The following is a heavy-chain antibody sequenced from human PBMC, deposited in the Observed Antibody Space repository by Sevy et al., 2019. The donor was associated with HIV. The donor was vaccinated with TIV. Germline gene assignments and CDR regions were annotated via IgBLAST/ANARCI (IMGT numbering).Heavy chain of an antibody. CDR1: GFTFSRYD. Sequence: GGSLRLSCAASGFTFSRYDMHWVRQAPGRGLEWVSFIRFDGTTKYYGDSVKGRFTISRDNSKNTLYLQMNSLRVEDTAVYYCAKGLGMVQGALLSDDTWGQGTMVTVSS. D-gene: IGHD3-10*01. J-gene: IGHJ3*02. CDR3: AKGLGMVQGALLSDDT. CDR2: IRFDGTTK. V-gene: IGHV3-30*02.